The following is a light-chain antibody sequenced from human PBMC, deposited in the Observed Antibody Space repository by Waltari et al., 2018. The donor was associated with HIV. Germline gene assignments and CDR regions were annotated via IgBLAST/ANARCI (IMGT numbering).Light chain of an antibody. V-gene: IGLV3-1*01. CDR2: QHN. CDR3: QTWDTSTASYV. CDR1: KLADKY. Sequence: SYEVSQPPSVSVSPGQTASISCSGDKLADKYVSWYQQKPSQSPVLVIFQHNKRPSGIAELFSGSKSGNTASLTIRGTQTMDDADYFCQTWDTSTASYVFGTGTTVTVL. J-gene: IGLJ1*01.